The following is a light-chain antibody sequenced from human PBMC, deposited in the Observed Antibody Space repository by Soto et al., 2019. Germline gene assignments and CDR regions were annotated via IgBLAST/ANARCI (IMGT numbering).Light chain of an antibody. CDR2: DAS. Sequence: EIVMTQSPATLSVSPGERATLPCRASQSVSSNLAWYQQKPGQAPRLLIYDASNRATGIPARFSGSGSGTDFTLTISSLEPEDFAVYYCQQRSNWWTFGQGTKVDI. CDR1: QSVSSN. V-gene: IGKV3-11*01. CDR3: QQRSNWWT. J-gene: IGKJ1*01.